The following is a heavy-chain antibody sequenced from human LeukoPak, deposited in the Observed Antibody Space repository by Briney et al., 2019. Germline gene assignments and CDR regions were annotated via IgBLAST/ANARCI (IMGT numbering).Heavy chain of an antibody. CDR2: INPNNGDT. J-gene: IGHJ4*02. Sequence: ASVKVSCKASGYSFTGYYMHWVRQAPGQGLEWMGWINPNNGDTKYAQKFQGRVTMTRDTSISTAYMELTRLRSDDTAVYYCARGIGGQQRLAYFDYWGQGTLVTVSS. V-gene: IGHV1-2*02. CDR1: GYSFTGYY. CDR3: ARGIGGQQRLAYFDY. D-gene: IGHD6-25*01.